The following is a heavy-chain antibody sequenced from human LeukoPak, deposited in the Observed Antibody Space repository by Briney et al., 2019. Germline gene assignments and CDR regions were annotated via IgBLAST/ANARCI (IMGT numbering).Heavy chain of an antibody. Sequence: PGGSLRLSCAASGFAFSAYWMHWVRQAPGKGLVWVSRITTEGSITTCADSVKGRFTISRDNAKNTLYLQMNGLRADDTAVYFCARDGYNLHAFDIWGQGTMVAVPS. D-gene: IGHD5-24*01. CDR3: ARDGYNLHAFDI. CDR1: GFAFSAYW. CDR2: ITTEGSIT. J-gene: IGHJ3*02. V-gene: IGHV3-74*01.